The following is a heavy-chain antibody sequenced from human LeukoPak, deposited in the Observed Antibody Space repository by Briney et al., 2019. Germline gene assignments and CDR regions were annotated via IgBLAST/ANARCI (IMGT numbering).Heavy chain of an antibody. CDR2: ISAYNGNT. D-gene: IGHD5-18*01. V-gene: IGHV1-18*01. J-gene: IGHJ6*02. CDR3: ARVPYSYGYYYYGMDV. Sequence: ASVKVSCKASGYTFTSYGISWVRQAPGQGLEWMGWISAYNGNTNYAQKLQGRVTMTTDTSTSTAYMELRSLRSDDTAVYYCARVPYSYGYYYYGMDVWGQGTTVTVSS. CDR1: GYTFTSYG.